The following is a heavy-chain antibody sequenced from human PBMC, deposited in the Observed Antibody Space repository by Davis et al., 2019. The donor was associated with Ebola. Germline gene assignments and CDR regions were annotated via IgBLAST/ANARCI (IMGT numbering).Heavy chain of an antibody. CDR1: AFSFSNYY. J-gene: IGHJ4*02. V-gene: IGHV4-39*01. CDR3: ARRGIAAAGYYFDY. D-gene: IGHD6-13*01. Sequence: MPSETLSLTCTVSAFSFSNYYWSWIRQPPGKGLEWIGSIYYSGSTYYNPSLKSRVTISVDTSKNQFSLKLSSVTAADTAVYYCARRGIAAAGYYFDYWGQGTLVTVSS. CDR2: IYYSGST.